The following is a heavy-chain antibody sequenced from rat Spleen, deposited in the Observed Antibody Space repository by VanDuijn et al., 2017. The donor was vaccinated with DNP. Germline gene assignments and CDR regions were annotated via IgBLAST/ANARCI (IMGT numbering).Heavy chain of an antibody. CDR1: GFTFSDYN. V-gene: IGHV5-7*01. Sequence: EVQLVESGGGLVQPGRSLKLSCAASGFTFSDYNMAWVRQAPKKGLEWVATISYDGSSTYYRDSVKGRFTISRDNAKSTLYLQMDSLRSEDTATYYCARQSGSCDYWGQGVMVTVSS. CDR2: ISYDGSST. J-gene: IGHJ2*01. CDR3: ARQSGSCDY. D-gene: IGHD5-1*01.